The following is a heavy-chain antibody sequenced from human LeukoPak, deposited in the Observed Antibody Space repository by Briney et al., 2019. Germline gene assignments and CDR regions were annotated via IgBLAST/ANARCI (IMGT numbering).Heavy chain of an antibody. V-gene: IGHV3-74*01. CDR2: INSDGSST. J-gene: IGHJ5*02. CDR3: ARVVRWFDP. Sequence: GGSLRLSCAASGFTFSNYWMHWVRQAPGKGLVWVSRINSDGSSTNYADSVKGRFTISRDNGKNTLYLQMNSLRAEDTAVYYCARVVRWFDPWGQGTLATVSS. CDR1: GFTFSNYW.